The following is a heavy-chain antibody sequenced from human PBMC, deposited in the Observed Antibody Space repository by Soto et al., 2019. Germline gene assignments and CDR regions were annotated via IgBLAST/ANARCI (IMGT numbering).Heavy chain of an antibody. CDR1: GFTVSTYG. CDR2: ISRDGGTK. CDR3: TGEVASGY. Sequence: QVQLVEAGGGVVQPGRSLRLSCAVSGFTVSTYGRHWVRQAPGKGLEWVAVISRDGGTKYYADSVKGRFTISREKSRNTLFLEMNSLRGDDMAFYYCTGEVASGYWGQGALVTVSS. V-gene: IGHV3-30*03. D-gene: IGHD2-8*02. J-gene: IGHJ4*02.